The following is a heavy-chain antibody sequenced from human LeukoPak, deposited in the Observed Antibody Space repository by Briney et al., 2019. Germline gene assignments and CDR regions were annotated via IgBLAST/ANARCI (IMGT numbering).Heavy chain of an antibody. J-gene: IGHJ4*02. V-gene: IGHV3-21*01. CDR3: ARDPPGAHFDY. Sequence: GGSLRLSCTASGFTFSSYSMNWVRQAPGKGLEWVSYIGSSSSNIFYADSFKGRFTISRDNAQNSLYLQMNSLRVEDTAVYYCARDPPGAHFDYWGQGTLVTVSS. D-gene: IGHD7-27*01. CDR2: IGSSSSNI. CDR1: GFTFSSYS.